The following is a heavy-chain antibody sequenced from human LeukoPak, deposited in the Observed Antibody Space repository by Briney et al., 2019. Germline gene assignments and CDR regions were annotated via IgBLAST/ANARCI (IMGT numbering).Heavy chain of an antibody. CDR3: AKGRSGSYYEFDY. Sequence: GGSLRLSCAASGSTFSSYAMSWVRQAPGKGLEWVSAISGSGGSTYYADSVKGRFTISRDNSKNTLYLQMNSLRAEDTAAYYCAKGRSGSYYEFDYWGQGTLVTVSS. V-gene: IGHV3-23*01. CDR1: GSTFSSYA. CDR2: ISGSGGST. J-gene: IGHJ4*02. D-gene: IGHD1-26*01.